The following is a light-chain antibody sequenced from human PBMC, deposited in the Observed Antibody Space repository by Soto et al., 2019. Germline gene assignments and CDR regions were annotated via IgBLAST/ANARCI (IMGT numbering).Light chain of an antibody. J-gene: IGKJ1*01. CDR1: QSVSSN. CDR2: GAS. V-gene: IGKV3-15*01. Sequence: EIVMTQSPATLSVSPGERATLSCRASQSVSSNLAWYQQKPGQAPRLLIYGASTRATGIPARFSGSGSGTEFTLTISSLQSEDFAVYYCQQYNNWPRTVGQGPKVEIK. CDR3: QQYNNWPRT.